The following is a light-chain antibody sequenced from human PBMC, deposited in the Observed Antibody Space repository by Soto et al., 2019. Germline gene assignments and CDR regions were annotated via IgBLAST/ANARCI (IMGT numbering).Light chain of an antibody. V-gene: IGKV3-15*01. J-gene: IGKJ1*01. Sequence: EIVMTQSPVTLSVSPGERATLSCTASQSVSDNLAWYQQKPGQAPRLLIYGTFTRPPGIPARFSGSGSGTEFTLTISSLQSDDFGIYFCQQYDSRPPWTFGQGTKVEIK. CDR3: QQYDSRPPWT. CDR2: GTF. CDR1: QSVSDN.